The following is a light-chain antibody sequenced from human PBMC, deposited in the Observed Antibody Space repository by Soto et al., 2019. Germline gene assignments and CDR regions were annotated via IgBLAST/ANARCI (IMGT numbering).Light chain of an antibody. CDR3: QQYGSSPLT. CDR2: GAS. V-gene: IGKV3-20*01. J-gene: IGKJ4*01. CDR1: QSVSSSY. Sequence: EMVLTQSPGTLSLSPGERATLSCRAIQSVSSSYLAWYQQKPGQAPRLLIYGASSRATGIPDRFSGSGSGTDFTLTISRLEPEDFAVYYCQQYGSSPLTFGGGTKVDIK.